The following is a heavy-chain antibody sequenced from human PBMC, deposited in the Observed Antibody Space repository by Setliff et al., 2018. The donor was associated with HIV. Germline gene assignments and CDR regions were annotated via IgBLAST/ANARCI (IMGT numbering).Heavy chain of an antibody. CDR2: IKQGGNDK. CDR1: QFAFESYW. CDR3: AKDPPGFSHFLDY. Sequence: GGSLRLSCTASQFAFESYWMTWVRQAPGKGLEWVATIKQGGNDKYYVDSVKGRFTISRDNSADTVYLQMTGLRVEDTAVYFCAKDPPGFSHFLDYWGQGAVVTVSS. J-gene: IGHJ4*02. V-gene: IGHV3-7*03.